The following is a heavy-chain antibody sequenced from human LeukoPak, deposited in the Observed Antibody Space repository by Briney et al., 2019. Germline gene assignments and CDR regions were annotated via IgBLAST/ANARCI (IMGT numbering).Heavy chain of an antibody. CDR1: GYTFTSYD. J-gene: IGHJ4*02. V-gene: IGHV1-2*02. CDR2: INPNSGGT. D-gene: IGHD6-19*01. CDR3: ARGYSSGFLFDY. Sequence: ASVKVSCKASGYTFTSYDINWVRQAPGQGLEWMGWINPNSGGTNYAQKFQGRVTMTRDTSISTAYMELSRLRSDDTAVYYCARGYSSGFLFDYWGQGTLVTVSS.